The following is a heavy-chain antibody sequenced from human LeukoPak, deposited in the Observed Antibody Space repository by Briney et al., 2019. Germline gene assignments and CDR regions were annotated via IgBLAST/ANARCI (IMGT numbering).Heavy chain of an antibody. V-gene: IGHV4-31*03. CDR3: ASGFGSSSTFDY. CDR1: GGSISSGGYY. D-gene: IGHD1-26*01. Sequence: SETLSLTCTVSGGSISSGGYYWSWIRQHPGKGLEWIGYIYYGGSTYYNPSPKSRVTISVDTSKNQFSLKLSSVTAADTAVYYCASGFGSSSTFDYWGQGTLVTVSS. CDR2: IYYGGST. J-gene: IGHJ4*02.